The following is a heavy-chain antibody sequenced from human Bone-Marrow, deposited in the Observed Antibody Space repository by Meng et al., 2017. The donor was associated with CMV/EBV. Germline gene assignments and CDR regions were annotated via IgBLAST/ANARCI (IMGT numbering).Heavy chain of an antibody. V-gene: IGHV3-30-3*01. CDR1: GFTFSSYA. CDR3: AREPTYITMIVVVNYAFDI. Sequence: GESLKISCAASGFTFSSYAMHWVRQAPGKGLEWVAVISYDGSNKYYADSVKGRFTISRDNSKNTLYLQMNSLRAEDTAVYYCAREPTYITMIVVVNYAFDIWGQGTIVTVSS. D-gene: IGHD3-22*01. J-gene: IGHJ3*02. CDR2: ISYDGSNK.